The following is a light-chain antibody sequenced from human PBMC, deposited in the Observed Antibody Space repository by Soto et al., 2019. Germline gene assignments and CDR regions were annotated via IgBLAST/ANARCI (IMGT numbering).Light chain of an antibody. J-gene: IGLJ1*01. CDR2: GDT. CDR1: SSNIGSGYD. CDR3: QSYDSSLSGLYV. V-gene: IGLV1-40*01. Sequence: QSVLTQPPSVSGAPGQRVTISCTGSSSNIGSGYDVHWYQQLPGTAPKLLIYGDTNRPSGVPDRFSGSKSGTSASLAITGLQAEDEADYYCQSYDSSLSGLYVFGPGTKVTVL.